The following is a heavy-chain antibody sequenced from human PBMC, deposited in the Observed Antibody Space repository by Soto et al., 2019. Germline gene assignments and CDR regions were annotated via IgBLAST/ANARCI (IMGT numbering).Heavy chain of an antibody. V-gene: IGHV3-7*01. CDR1: GFTFSSYW. J-gene: IGHJ4*02. CDR3: AVGMGAARWLKRGFVFDY. Sequence: GGPLRLSCAASGFTFSSYWMSWVRQAPGKGLEWVANIKQDGSEKYYVDSVKGRFTISRDNAKNSLYLQMNSLRAEDTAVYYCAVGMGAARWLKRGFVFDYWGQGTLVTVSS. CDR2: IKQDGSEK. D-gene: IGHD1-26*01.